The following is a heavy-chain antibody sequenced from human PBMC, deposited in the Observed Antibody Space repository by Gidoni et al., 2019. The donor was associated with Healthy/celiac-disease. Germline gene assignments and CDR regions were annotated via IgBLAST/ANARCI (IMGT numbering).Heavy chain of an antibody. J-gene: IGHJ4*02. Sequence: EVQLLESGGGLVQPGGSLSLSCSASGFTFSSYAMSWVRQAPGKGLEWVSAISGSGGSTYYADSVKGRFTISRDNSKNTLYLQMNSLRAEDTAVYYCAKDRSAKETNAPFDYWGQGTLVTVSS. V-gene: IGHV3-23*01. CDR2: ISGSGGST. D-gene: IGHD1-1*01. CDR3: AKDRSAKETNAPFDY. CDR1: GFTFSSYA.